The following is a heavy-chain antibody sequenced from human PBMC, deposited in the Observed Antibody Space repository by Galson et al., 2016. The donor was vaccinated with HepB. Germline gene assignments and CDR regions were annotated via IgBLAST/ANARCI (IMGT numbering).Heavy chain of an antibody. J-gene: IGHJ4*02. CDR3: AKERLVRRIFDH. CDR2: ISTRRTT. V-gene: IGHV3-23*01. Sequence: LRLSCAASGFVFSNFGLSWVRQAPGKGLEWVASISTRRTTYYSDAVQGRFTISRDNSNNTLYLQMNGLRAEDTAVYYCAKERLVRRIFDHWGQGTLLTVSS. CDR1: GFVFSNFG. D-gene: IGHD1-1*01.